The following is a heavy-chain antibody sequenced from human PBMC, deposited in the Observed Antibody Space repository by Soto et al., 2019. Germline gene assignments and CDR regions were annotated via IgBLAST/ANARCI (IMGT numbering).Heavy chain of an antibody. Sequence: GGSLRLSCTASEFTFSTYAMSLIRQDPGKGLEWISYITFSGNTVYYADSLKGRFTISRDNAKNSLYLQMNRLRAEDTAVYYCARVSWREKYGMDVWGQGTTVTVSS. CDR2: ITFSGNTV. V-gene: IGHV3-11*01. CDR1: EFTFSTYA. J-gene: IGHJ6*02. CDR3: ARVSWREKYGMDV.